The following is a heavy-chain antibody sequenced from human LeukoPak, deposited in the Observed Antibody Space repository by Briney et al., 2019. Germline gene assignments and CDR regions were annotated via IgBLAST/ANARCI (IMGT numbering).Heavy chain of an antibody. J-gene: IGHJ4*02. D-gene: IGHD6-19*01. CDR1: GGSISSYY. CDR2: IYYNENT. Sequence: PSETLSLTCSVSGGSISSYYWTWIRQPAGKGLEWIGSIYYNENTYYNPSLKSRVTISVDTSKNQFSLKLSSVTAADTAIYYCARENSSGWYRNYFDYWGQGTLVTVSS. V-gene: IGHV4-4*07. CDR3: ARENSSGWYRNYFDY.